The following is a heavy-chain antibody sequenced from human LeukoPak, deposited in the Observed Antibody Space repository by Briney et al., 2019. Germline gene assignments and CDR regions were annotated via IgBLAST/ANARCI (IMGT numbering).Heavy chain of an antibody. Sequence: SETLSLTCAVYGGSFSGYYWSWIRQPPRKGLEWIGEINHSGSTNCNPSLKSRVTISVDTSKNQFSLKLSSVTAADTAVYYCARGGIAAALRTFYYFDYWGQGTLVTVSS. CDR3: ARGGIAAALRTFYYFDY. V-gene: IGHV4-34*01. CDR1: GGSFSGYY. D-gene: IGHD6-13*01. CDR2: INHSGST. J-gene: IGHJ4*02.